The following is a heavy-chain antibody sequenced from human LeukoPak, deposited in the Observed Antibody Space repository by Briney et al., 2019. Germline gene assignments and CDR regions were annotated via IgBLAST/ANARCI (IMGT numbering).Heavy chain of an antibody. D-gene: IGHD2-15*01. V-gene: IGHV1-8*01. CDR1: GYTFTTYE. CDR3: ASTNRYCSGGSCSFYFDY. Sequence: GASVKVSCKASGYTFTTYEINWVRQAPGQGLEWIGRINPNLGNTDYAQKFQGRVAITRNTSMSIAYMELSSLRSEDTAVYYCASTNRYCSGGSCSFYFDYWGRGTLVTVSS. CDR2: INPNLGNT. J-gene: IGHJ4*02.